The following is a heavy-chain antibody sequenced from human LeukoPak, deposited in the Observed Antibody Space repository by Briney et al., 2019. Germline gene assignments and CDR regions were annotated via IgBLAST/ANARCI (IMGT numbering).Heavy chain of an antibody. J-gene: IGHJ4*02. D-gene: IGHD6-13*01. Sequence: ASVKVSCKASGYTFTGYYMHWVRQAPGQGLEWMGWINPNSGGTNYAQKFQGRVTMTRDTSISTAYMELSRLRSDDTAVYYCAREHSSSWDQFGYWGQGTLVTVSS. CDR1: GYTFTGYY. CDR3: AREHSSSWDQFGY. V-gene: IGHV1-2*02. CDR2: INPNSGGT.